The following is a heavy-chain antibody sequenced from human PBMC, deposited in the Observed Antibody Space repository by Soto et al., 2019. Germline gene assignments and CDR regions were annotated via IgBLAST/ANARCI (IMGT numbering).Heavy chain of an antibody. D-gene: IGHD5-18*01. CDR1: GGTFSSYA. Sequence: QVQLVQSGAEVKKPGSSVHVSCKASGGTFSSYAISWVRQAPGQGLEWMGGIIPIFGTANYSQKFQVRVTITADETTRPAYMELSSLRSEDTAVYYCASHSSSDTAMALNLDYWGQGTLVTVSS. J-gene: IGHJ4*02. CDR3: ASHSSSDTAMALNLDY. V-gene: IGHV1-69*01. CDR2: IIPIFGTA.